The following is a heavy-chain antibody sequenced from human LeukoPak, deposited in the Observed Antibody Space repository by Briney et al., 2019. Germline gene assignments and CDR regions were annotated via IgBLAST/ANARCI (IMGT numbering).Heavy chain of an antibody. J-gene: IGHJ3*02. CDR2: IYYSGST. V-gene: IGHV4-30-4*01. CDR3: VRYCSSTSCYRDDAFDI. Sequence: SQTLSFTCTVSGGSISSGDYYWSWIRQPPGKGLEWIGYIYYSGSTYYNPSLKSRVTISVDTSKNQFSLKLSSVTAADTAVYYCVRYCSSTSCYRDDAFDIWGQGTMVTVSS. CDR1: GGSISSGDYY. D-gene: IGHD2-2*01.